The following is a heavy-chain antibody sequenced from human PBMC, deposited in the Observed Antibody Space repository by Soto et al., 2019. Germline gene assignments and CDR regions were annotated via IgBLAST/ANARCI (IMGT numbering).Heavy chain of an antibody. V-gene: IGHV1-69*13. CDR2: IIPIFGTA. Sequence: SVKVSCKASGGTFSSYAISWVRQAPGQGLEWMGGIIPIFGTANYAQKFQGRVTITADESTSTAYMELSSLRSEDTAVYYCARDRIAAAGRIWFDPWGQGTLVTVSS. CDR3: ARDRIAAAGRIWFDP. J-gene: IGHJ5*02. CDR1: GGTFSSYA. D-gene: IGHD6-13*01.